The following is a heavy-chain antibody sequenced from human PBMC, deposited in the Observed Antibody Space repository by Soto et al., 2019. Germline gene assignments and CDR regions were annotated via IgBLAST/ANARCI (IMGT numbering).Heavy chain of an antibody. CDR3: ASGVEMATIGLGY. CDR2: IYYSGST. D-gene: IGHD5-12*01. V-gene: IGHV4-31*03. CDR1: GGSISSGGYY. J-gene: IGHJ4*02. Sequence: SETLSLTCTVSGGSISSGGYYWSWIRQHPGKGLEWIGYIYYSGSTYYNPSLKSRVTISVDTSKSQFSLKLSSVTAADAAVYYCASGVEMATIGLGYWGQGTLVTVSS.